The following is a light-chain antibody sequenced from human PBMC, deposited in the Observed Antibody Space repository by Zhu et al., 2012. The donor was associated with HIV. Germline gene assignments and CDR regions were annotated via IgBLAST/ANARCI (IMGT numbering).Light chain of an antibody. CDR1: RSVSNF. CDR2: DAS. J-gene: IGKJ1*01. Sequence: IVLTQSPATLSLSPGERATVSCRASRSVSNFLAWYQQKPGQAPRLLIYDASKRATGIPARFSGSGSGTDFTLTISRLESEDFAVYYCQQYFRSPMTFGQGTKLEIK. V-gene: IGKV3-11*01. CDR3: QQYFRSPMT.